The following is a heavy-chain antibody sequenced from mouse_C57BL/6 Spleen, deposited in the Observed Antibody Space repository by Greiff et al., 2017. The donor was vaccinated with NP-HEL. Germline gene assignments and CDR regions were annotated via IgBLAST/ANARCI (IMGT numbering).Heavy chain of an antibody. CDR2: IDPSDSYT. Sequence: QVQLQQPGAELVMPGASVKLSCKASGYTFTSYWMHWVKQRPGQGLEWIGEIDPSDSYTNYNQKFKGKSTLTVDKSSSTAYMQLSSLTSEDSAVYYCARFPLLPDYAMDYWGQGTSVTVSS. D-gene: IGHD2-10*01. V-gene: IGHV1-69*01. CDR1: GYTFTSYW. J-gene: IGHJ4*01. CDR3: ARFPLLPDYAMDY.